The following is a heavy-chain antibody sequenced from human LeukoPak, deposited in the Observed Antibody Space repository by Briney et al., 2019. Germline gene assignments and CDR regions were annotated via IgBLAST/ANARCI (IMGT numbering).Heavy chain of an antibody. D-gene: IGHD2-2*01. CDR1: GYTFTSYG. V-gene: IGHV1-18*01. CDR3: ARVVVPAAISYYYYMDV. Sequence: GASVKVSCKASGYTFTSYGISWVRQAPGQGLEWMGWISAYNGNTNYAQKLQGRVTMTTDTSTSTAYMELRSLRSDDTAVYYCARVVVPAAISYYYYMDVWGKGTTVTVSS. CDR2: ISAYNGNT. J-gene: IGHJ6*03.